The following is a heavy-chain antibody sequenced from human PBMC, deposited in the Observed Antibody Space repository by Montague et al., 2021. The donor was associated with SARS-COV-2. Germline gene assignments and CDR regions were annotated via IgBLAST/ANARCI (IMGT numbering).Heavy chain of an antibody. CDR2: ISYDGSNK. CDR3: ARDSGGDLVATILDY. V-gene: IGHV3-30*04. D-gene: IGHD5-12*01. CDR1: GFTFSGYA. J-gene: IGHJ4*02. Sequence: SLRLSCAASGFTFSGYAIHWVRQAPGKGLVWVAVISYDGSNKFYADSVKGRFTLSRDYSKNTVFLQMNSLRAEETAVYYCARDSGGDLVATILDYWGQGIRVTVSS.